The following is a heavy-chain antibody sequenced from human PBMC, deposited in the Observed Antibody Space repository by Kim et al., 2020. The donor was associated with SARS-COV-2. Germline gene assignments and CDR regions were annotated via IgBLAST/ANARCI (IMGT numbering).Heavy chain of an antibody. Sequence: GGSLRLSCAASGFTFSSYDMHWVRQATGKGLEWVSAIGTAGDTYYPGYVKGRFTISRENAKNSLYLQMNSLRAGDTAVYYCARGGFSGYYLSLDYWGQGTLVTVSS. V-gene: IGHV3-13*01. D-gene: IGHD3-22*01. CDR3: ARGGFSGYYLSLDY. J-gene: IGHJ4*02. CDR1: GFTFSSYD. CDR2: IGTAGDT.